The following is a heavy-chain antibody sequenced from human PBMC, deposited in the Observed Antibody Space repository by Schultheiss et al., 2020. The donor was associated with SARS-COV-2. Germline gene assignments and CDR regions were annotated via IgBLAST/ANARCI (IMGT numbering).Heavy chain of an antibody. J-gene: IGHJ4*02. CDR2: ISGSGVST. CDR3: AKVILHNYYDSSGYFDY. V-gene: IGHV3-23*01. Sequence: GGSLRLSCATSGLTFSSYAMSWVRQAPGEGLEWVSGISGSGVSTYYVDSVKGRFTVSRDNSKNTLYLQMNSLRAEDTAVYYCAKVILHNYYDSSGYFDYWGQGTLVTVSS. D-gene: IGHD3-22*01. CDR1: GLTFSSYA.